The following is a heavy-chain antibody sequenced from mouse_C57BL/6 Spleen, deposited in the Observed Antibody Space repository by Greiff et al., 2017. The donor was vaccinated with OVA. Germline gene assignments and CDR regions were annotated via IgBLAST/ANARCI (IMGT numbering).Heavy chain of an antibody. V-gene: IGHV14-4*01. CDR3: TTGDSSGYEVYFDY. J-gene: IGHJ2*01. CDR2: IDPENGDT. CDR1: GFNIKDDY. D-gene: IGHD3-2*02. Sequence: VQLQRSGAELVRPGASVKLSCTASGFNIKDDYMHWVKQRPEQGLEWIGWIDPENGDTEYASKFQGKATITADTSSNTAYLQLSSLTSEDTAVYYCTTGDSSGYEVYFDYWGQGTTLTVSS.